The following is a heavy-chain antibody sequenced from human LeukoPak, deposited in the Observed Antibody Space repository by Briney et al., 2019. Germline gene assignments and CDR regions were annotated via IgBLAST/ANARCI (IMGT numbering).Heavy chain of an antibody. J-gene: IGHJ6*03. Sequence: GESLKISCKGSGYSFTSYWISWVRQMPGKGLEWMGIIYPGDSDTRYSPSFQGQVTISADKSISTAYLQWSSLKASDTAMYYCARHENLGPGDQNYYYYMDVWGKGTTVTVSS. V-gene: IGHV5-51*01. CDR2: IYPGDSDT. CDR3: ARHENLGPGDQNYYYYMDV. CDR1: GYSFTSYW. D-gene: IGHD7-27*01.